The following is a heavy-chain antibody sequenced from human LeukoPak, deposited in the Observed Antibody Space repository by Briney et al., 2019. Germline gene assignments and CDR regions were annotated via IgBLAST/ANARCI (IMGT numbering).Heavy chain of an antibody. CDR1: GYSFSNYW. CDR2: IYPGDSDT. Sequence: GESLKISCKGSGYSFSNYWIDWVRQMPGKGLEWMGIIYPGDSDTRYSPSFLGQVTISADKSISTAYLQWSSLKASDTAMYYCARSSGWPLGAFDIWGQGTMVTVSS. CDR3: ARSSGWPLGAFDI. D-gene: IGHD6-19*01. V-gene: IGHV5-51*01. J-gene: IGHJ3*02.